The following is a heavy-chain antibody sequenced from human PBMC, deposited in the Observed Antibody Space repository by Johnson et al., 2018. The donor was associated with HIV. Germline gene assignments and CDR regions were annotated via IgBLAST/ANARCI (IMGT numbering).Heavy chain of an antibody. J-gene: IGHJ3*02. CDR3: ARDRFYGSGGSCYHSGAFDI. CDR2: ISYDGSNK. D-gene: IGHD2-15*01. Sequence: QVQLVESGGGLVQPGGSLRLSCAASGFTFSSYAMHWVRQAPGKGLEWVAVISYDGSNKYYADSVNGRFTISRDNSKNTLYLQMNSLRAEDTAVYYCARDRFYGSGGSCYHSGAFDIWGQGTMVTVSS. V-gene: IGHV3-30-3*01. CDR1: GFTFSSYA.